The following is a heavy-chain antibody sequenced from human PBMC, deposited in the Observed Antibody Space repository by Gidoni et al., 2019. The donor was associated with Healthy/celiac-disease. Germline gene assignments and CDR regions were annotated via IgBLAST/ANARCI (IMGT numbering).Heavy chain of an antibody. Sequence: CAVYGGSFSGYYWSWIRQPPGKGLEWIGEINHSGSTNYNPSLQSRVTISVDTSKNQFSLKLSSVTAADTAVYYCARVKRLFVVVVAAPAGWFDPWGQGTLVTVSS. J-gene: IGHJ5*02. CDR1: GGSFSGYY. CDR2: INHSGST. CDR3: ARVKRLFVVVVAAPAGWFDP. V-gene: IGHV4-34*01. D-gene: IGHD2-15*01.